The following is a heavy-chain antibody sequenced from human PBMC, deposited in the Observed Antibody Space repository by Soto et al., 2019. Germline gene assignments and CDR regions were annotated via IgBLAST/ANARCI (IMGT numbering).Heavy chain of an antibody. V-gene: IGHV3-33*01. CDR1: GFTFSSYG. CDR3: ARDGMDYGDYVSYMDV. J-gene: IGHJ6*03. Sequence: GGSLRLSCAASGFTFSSYGMHWVRQAPGKGLEWVAVIWYDGSNKYYADSVKGRFTISRDNSKNTLYLQMNSLRAEDTAVYYCARDGMDYGDYVSYMDVWGKGTTVTVSS. CDR2: IWYDGSNK. D-gene: IGHD4-17*01.